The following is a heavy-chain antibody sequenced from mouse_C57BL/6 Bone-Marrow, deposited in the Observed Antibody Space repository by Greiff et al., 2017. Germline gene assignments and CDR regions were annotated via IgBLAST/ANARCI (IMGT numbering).Heavy chain of an antibody. CDR2: IYPGDGDT. V-gene: IGHV1-80*01. J-gene: IGHJ3*01. CDR3: ARRGSYYCFAY. Sequence: QVQLQQSEAELVKPGASVKISCKASGYAFSSYWMNWVKQRPGKGLEWIGQIYPGDGDTNYNGKFKGKATLTADKSSSTAYMQLSSLTSEDSAVYFCARRGSYYCFAYWGQGTLVTVSA. CDR1: GYAFSSYW. D-gene: IGHD2-1*01.